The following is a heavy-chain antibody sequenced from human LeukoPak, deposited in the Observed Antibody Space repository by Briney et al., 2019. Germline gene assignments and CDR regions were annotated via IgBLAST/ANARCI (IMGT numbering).Heavy chain of an antibody. CDR3: ARCHYDSSGYYSVPSHLDY. Sequence: GGSLRLSCAASGFTFSIYWMTWVRQAPGKGLEWVANIKQDGSAKYYVDSLRGRFSISRDNVKHSLFLQMNSLSAEDTAVYYCARCHYDSSGYYSVPSHLDYWGQGTLVTVSS. D-gene: IGHD3-22*01. J-gene: IGHJ4*02. CDR1: GFTFSIYW. V-gene: IGHV3-7*01. CDR2: IKQDGSAK.